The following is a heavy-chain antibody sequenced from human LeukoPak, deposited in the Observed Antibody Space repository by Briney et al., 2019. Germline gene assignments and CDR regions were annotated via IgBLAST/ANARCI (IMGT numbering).Heavy chain of an antibody. CDR1: GFTSSSYW. CDR3: ARITRAAACFDP. D-gene: IGHD6-13*01. Sequence: PVGSLRLSCAASGFTSSSYWMTWVRQAPGKGLEGVANIKQDGSEEFYVDSVKGRFTISRDNAKNSLYLQMNSLRAEDTAVYYRARITRAAACFDPWGQGTRVTVSS. CDR2: IKQDGSEE. V-gene: IGHV3-7*01. J-gene: IGHJ5*02.